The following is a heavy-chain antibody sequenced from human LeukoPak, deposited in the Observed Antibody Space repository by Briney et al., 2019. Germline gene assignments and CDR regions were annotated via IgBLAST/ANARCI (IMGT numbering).Heavy chain of an antibody. CDR3: ARQAAGGYYDFWSGYPYYFDY. D-gene: IGHD3-3*01. V-gene: IGHV4-39*01. J-gene: IGHJ4*02. CDR2: IYYSGST. Sequence: SETLSLTCTVSGGSISSYYWGWIRQPPGKGLEWIGSIYYSGSTYYNPSLKSRVTISVDTSKNQFSLKLSSVTAADTAVYYCARQAAGGYYDFWSGYPYYFDYWGQGTLVTVSS. CDR1: GGSISSYY.